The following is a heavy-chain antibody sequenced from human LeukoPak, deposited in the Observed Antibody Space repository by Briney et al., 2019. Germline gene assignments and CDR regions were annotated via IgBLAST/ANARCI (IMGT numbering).Heavy chain of an antibody. CDR1: GFTFSSNY. CDR2: IYSGGST. Sequence: GGSLRLSCAASGFTFSSNYMSWVRQAPGKGLEWVSVIYSGGSTYYADSVKGRFTISRDNSKNTLYLQMNSLRAEDTAVYYCARSQSPLDAFDIWGQGTMVTVSS. CDR3: ARSQSPLDAFDI. J-gene: IGHJ3*02. V-gene: IGHV3-53*01.